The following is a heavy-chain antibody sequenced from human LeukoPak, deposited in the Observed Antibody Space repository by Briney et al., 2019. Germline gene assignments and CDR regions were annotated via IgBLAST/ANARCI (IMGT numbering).Heavy chain of an antibody. CDR1: GGSISSYY. V-gene: IGHV4-59*08. Sequence: SETLSLTCTVSGGSISSYYWSWIRQPPGKGLEWIGYVYYSGSTNYNPSLKSRVTLSVATSKNHFSLKLSSVTAADTAVYSCARSIIGTRSKFDYWGQGTLVTVSS. CDR3: ARSIIGTRSKFDY. D-gene: IGHD1/OR15-1a*01. J-gene: IGHJ4*02. CDR2: VYYSGST.